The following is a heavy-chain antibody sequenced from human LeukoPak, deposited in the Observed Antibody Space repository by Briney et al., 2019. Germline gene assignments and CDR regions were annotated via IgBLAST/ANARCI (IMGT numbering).Heavy chain of an antibody. CDR2: IKQDGSEK. D-gene: IGHD5-18*01. Sequence: PGGSLRLSCAASGFTFSSYEMNWVRQAPGKGLEWVANIKQDGSEKNYVDSVKGRFTISRDNAKNSLYLQMNSLRADDTAVYYCARRTAMVTVYYYYYMDVWGKGTTVTVSS. J-gene: IGHJ6*03. CDR1: GFTFSSYE. V-gene: IGHV3-7*01. CDR3: ARRTAMVTVYYYYYMDV.